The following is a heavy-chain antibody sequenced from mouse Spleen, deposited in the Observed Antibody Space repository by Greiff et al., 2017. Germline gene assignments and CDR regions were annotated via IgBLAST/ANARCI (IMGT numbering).Heavy chain of an antibody. Sequence: EVQLQQSGPELVKPGASVKISCKASGYTFTDYYMNWVKQSHGKSLEWIGDINPNNGGTSYNQKFKGKATLTVDKSSSTAYMELRSLTSEDSAVYYCALANWDAWFAYWGQGTLVTVSA. CDR3: ALANWDAWFAY. D-gene: IGHD4-1*01. V-gene: IGHV1-26*01. CDR1: GYTFTDYY. CDR2: INPNNGGT. J-gene: IGHJ3*01.